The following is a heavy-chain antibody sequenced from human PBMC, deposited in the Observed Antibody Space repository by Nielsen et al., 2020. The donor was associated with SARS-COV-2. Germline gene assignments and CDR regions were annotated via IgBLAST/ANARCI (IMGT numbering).Heavy chain of an antibody. CDR1: GFTFSTYA. CDR3: AKGTGYYNFNYFFDY. V-gene: IGHV3-23*01. CDR2: ISGSGGST. Sequence: GGSLRLSCAASGFTFSTYAMSWVRQAPGKGLEWVSAISGSGGSTYYADSVKGRFTISRDNSKNTLYLQMNSLRAEDTAVYYCAKGTGYYNFNYFFDYWGQGTLVTVSS. D-gene: IGHD3-9*01. J-gene: IGHJ4*02.